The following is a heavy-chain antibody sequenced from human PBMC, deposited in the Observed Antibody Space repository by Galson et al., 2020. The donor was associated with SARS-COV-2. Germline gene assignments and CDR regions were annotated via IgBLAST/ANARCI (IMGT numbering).Heavy chain of an antibody. D-gene: IGHD4-17*01. CDR1: GGSISSGGYS. CDR2: IYQSGAT. J-gene: IGHJ3*02. Sequence: SETLSLTCAVSGGSISSGGYSWTWIRQPPGKALEWIGYIYQSGATQYNPSLKSRLTISVDRSKNHLSLDLRSVNVADSAVYYCARLHYGEYAPEAFDIWGPGTRVTVAS. CDR3: ARLHYGEYAPEAFDI. V-gene: IGHV4-30-2*01.